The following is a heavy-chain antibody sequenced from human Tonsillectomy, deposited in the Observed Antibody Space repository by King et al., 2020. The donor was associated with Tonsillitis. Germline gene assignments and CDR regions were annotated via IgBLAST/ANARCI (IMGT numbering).Heavy chain of an antibody. CDR1: GYTFNSHG. D-gene: IGHD4-17*01. J-gene: IGHJ6*02. Sequence: QLVQSGAEVKKPGASVKVSCKASGYTFNSHGISWVRQAPGQGLEWMGWISAYNGNTNYAQKVQGRVTMTTDTSTSTAYMELRSLRSDDTAVYYCARDIRTVTTSYYYYGMDVWGQGTTVTVSS. CDR2: ISAYNGNT. V-gene: IGHV1-18*04. CDR3: ARDIRTVTTSYYYYGMDV.